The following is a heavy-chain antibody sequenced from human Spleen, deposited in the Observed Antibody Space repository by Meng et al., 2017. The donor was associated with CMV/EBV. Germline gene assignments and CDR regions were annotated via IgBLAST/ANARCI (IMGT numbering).Heavy chain of an antibody. Sequence: ASVKVSCKASGFTLTSHDLNWVRQATGRGLEWVGWMNPNTGDAGFAREFQGRVTMTRDTSLNTAYMELRSLTFDDTAIYYCARGHYPNLPYWGQGTLVTVSS. D-gene: IGHD3-10*01. CDR2: MNPNTGDA. V-gene: IGHV1-8*01. J-gene: IGHJ4*02. CDR1: GFTLTSHD. CDR3: ARGHYPNLPY.